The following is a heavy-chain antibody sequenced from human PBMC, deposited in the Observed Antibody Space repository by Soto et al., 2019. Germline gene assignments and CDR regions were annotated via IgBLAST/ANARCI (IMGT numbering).Heavy chain of an antibody. J-gene: IGHJ4*02. V-gene: IGHV4-31*03. D-gene: IGHD6-13*01. CDR3: ARGYRQSGYSSSWVFDY. Sequence: QVQLRESGPGLVKPSQTLSLTCTVSGGSINSGGYYWNWIRQHPGKGREWMGYMYYSGSTYYNPFLRSRVIISADPSENHFSLKLRSVTAADTAVYFCARGYRQSGYSSSWVFDYWGQGTLVNVSS. CDR2: MYYSGST. CDR1: GGSINSGGYY.